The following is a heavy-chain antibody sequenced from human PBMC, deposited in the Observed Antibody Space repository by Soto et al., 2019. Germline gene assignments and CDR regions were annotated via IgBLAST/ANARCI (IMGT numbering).Heavy chain of an antibody. CDR1: GLNFNGYT. V-gene: IGHV3-23*01. CDR3: EKALNDYGDYGVDY. CDR2: IAETGSST. J-gene: IGHJ4*02. Sequence: GGSLRLSCATSGLNFNGYTMSWVRQAPGQGLEWVSGIAETGSSTYYADSVKGRFTISRDNSENTLYLQMNNLRAGDTAVYYCEKALNDYGDYGVDYWGPGTLVTVSS. D-gene: IGHD4-17*01.